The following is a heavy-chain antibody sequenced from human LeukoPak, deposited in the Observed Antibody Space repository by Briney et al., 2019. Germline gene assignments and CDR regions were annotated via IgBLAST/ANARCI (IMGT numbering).Heavy chain of an antibody. CDR2: IIPIFGTA. CDR3: ARDARYCSSTSCYDYYYYYGMDV. D-gene: IGHD2-2*01. CDR1: GGTFSSYA. V-gene: IGHV1-69*05. Sequence: ASVKVSCKASGGTFSSYAISWVRQAPGQGLEWMEGIIPIFGTANYAQKFQGRVTITTDESTSTAYMELSSLRSEDTAVYYCARDARYCSSTSCYDYYYYYGMDVWGQGTTVTVSS. J-gene: IGHJ6*02.